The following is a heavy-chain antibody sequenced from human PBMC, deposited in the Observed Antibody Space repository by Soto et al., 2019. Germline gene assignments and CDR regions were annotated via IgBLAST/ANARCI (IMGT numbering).Heavy chain of an antibody. J-gene: IGHJ6*03. D-gene: IGHD4-4*01. CDR3: ASNYVADYYYYYMDV. CDR1: GGTFSSYT. V-gene: IGHV1-69*02. CDR2: IIPILGIA. Sequence: GASVKVSCKASGGTFSSYTISWVRQAPGQGLEWMGRIIPILGIANYAQKFQGRVTITADKSTSTAYMELSSLRSEDTAVYYCASNYVADYYYYYMDVWGQWTTVTVS.